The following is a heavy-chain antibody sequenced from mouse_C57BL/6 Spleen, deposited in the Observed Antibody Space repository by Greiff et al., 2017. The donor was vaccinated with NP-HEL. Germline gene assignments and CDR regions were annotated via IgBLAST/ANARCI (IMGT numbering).Heavy chain of an antibody. J-gene: IGHJ4*01. CDR3: ARERATVVAGDYAMDY. D-gene: IGHD1-1*01. CDR1: GFTFSDYY. V-gene: IGHV5-16*01. CDR2: INYDGSST. Sequence: EVKVVESEGGLVQPGSSMKLSCTASGFTFSDYYMAWVRQVPEKGLEWVANINYDGSSTYYLDSLKSRFIISRDNAKNILYLQMSSLKSEDTATYYCARERATVVAGDYAMDYWGQGTSVTVSS.